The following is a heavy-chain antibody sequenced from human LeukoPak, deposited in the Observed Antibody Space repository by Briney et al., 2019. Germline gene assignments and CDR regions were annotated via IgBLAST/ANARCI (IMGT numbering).Heavy chain of an antibody. D-gene: IGHD6-19*01. CDR3: AISSGIAVAGTGDYFDY. Sequence: ASVKVSCKASGYTFTGYYMHWVRQAPGQGLERMGWINPNSGGTNYAQKFQGRVTMTRDTSISTAYMELSRLRSDDTAVYYCAISSGIAVAGTGDYFDYWGQGTLVTVSS. V-gene: IGHV1-2*02. CDR1: GYTFTGYY. J-gene: IGHJ4*02. CDR2: INPNSGGT.